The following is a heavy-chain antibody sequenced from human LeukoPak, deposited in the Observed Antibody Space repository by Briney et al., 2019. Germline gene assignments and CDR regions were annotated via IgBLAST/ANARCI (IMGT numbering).Heavy chain of an antibody. V-gene: IGHV3-30*18. D-gene: IGHD2-15*01. CDR2: ISYDGSNK. Sequence: GGSLRLSCAASGFTFSSYGMHWVRQAPGKGLEWVAVISYDGSNKYSADSVKGRFTISRDNSKNTLYLQMNSLRAEDTAVYYCAKDSGSRGPNFDYWGQGTLVTVSS. J-gene: IGHJ4*02. CDR3: AKDSGSRGPNFDY. CDR1: GFTFSSYG.